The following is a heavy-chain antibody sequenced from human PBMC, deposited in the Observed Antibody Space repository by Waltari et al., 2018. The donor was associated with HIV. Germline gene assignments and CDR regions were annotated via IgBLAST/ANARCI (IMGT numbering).Heavy chain of an antibody. CDR1: GFSLSTSGSC. D-gene: IGHD5-12*01. Sequence: QVTLRESGPALVTPTQTLTLTCTFSGFSLSTSGSCVRWLPQPPGKALESLARIDWDDDKYYSTSLKTRLTISKDTSKNQVVLTMTNMDPVDTATYYCARIRPDGYKGGDAFDIWGQGTMVTVSS. V-gene: IGHV2-70*15. J-gene: IGHJ3*02. CDR3: ARIRPDGYKGGDAFDI. CDR2: IDWDDDK.